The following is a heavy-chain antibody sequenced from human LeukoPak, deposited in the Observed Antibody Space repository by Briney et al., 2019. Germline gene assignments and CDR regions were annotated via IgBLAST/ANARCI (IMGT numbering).Heavy chain of an antibody. CDR2: IIPIFGTA. J-gene: IGHJ6*03. CDR3: ARGGSGSGSYYIYYYYYMDV. D-gene: IGHD3-10*01. V-gene: IGHV1-69*13. Sequence: ASVKVSCKASGYTFTSYYMHWVRQAPGQGLEWMGGIIPIFGTANYAQKFQGRVTITADESTSTAYMELSSLRSEDTAVYYRARGGSGSGSYYIYYYYYMDVWGKGTTVTISS. CDR1: GYTFTSYY.